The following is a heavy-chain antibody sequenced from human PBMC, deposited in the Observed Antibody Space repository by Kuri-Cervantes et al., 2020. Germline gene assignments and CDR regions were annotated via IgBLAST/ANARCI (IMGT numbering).Heavy chain of an antibody. D-gene: IGHD6-13*01. Sequence: SETLSLTCTVSGGSISSSTYYWGWIRQPPGKGLEWIGSIYYSGTTYYNPSLKSRVTISVDTSKNQFSLKLSSVTAADTAVYYCARSSSSWYYFDYWGQGTLVTVSS. J-gene: IGHJ4*02. V-gene: IGHV4-39*07. CDR2: IYYSGTT. CDR3: ARSSSSWYYFDY. CDR1: GGSISSSTYY.